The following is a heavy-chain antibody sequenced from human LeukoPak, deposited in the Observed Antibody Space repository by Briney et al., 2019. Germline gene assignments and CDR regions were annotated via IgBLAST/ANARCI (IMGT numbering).Heavy chain of an antibody. D-gene: IGHD6-13*01. CDR2: INTSGST. Sequence: SETLSLTCTVSGGSISNYYWSWIRQPAGKGLEWIGRINTSGSTNYNPSLKSRVTISVDTSKNQFSLKLSSVTAADTAVYYCARDLIAAAGPGYYYGMDVWGQGTTVTVSS. J-gene: IGHJ6*02. CDR1: GGSISNYY. CDR3: ARDLIAAAGPGYYYGMDV. V-gene: IGHV4-4*07.